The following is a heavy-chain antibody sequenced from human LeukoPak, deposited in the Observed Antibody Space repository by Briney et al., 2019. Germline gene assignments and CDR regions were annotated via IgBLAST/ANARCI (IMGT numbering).Heavy chain of an antibody. CDR3: AKDRGDFWSGYGYAFDI. J-gene: IGHJ3*02. D-gene: IGHD3-3*01. CDR1: GFTVSSNY. V-gene: IGHV3-53*01. Sequence: PGGSLRLSCAASGFTVSSNYMSWVRQAPGKGLEWVSIIYSGGSTYYADSVKGRFTVSRDNSKNTLYLQMNSLRAEDTAVHYCAKDRGDFWSGYGYAFDIWGQGTMVTVSS. CDR2: IYSGGST.